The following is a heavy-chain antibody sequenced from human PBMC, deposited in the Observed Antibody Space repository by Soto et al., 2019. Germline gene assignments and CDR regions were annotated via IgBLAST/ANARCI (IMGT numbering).Heavy chain of an antibody. D-gene: IGHD3-9*01. V-gene: IGHV2-5*01. Sequence: QITLKESGPTLVKPTQTLTLTCTFSGFSLSTSGVGVGWIRQPPGKALEWLALIYWNDDKRYSPSLKSKLTIPNGRSKKQVGLTMNNKDPVDTATLYCARANGGYFDWLFDYWGQGTLVTVSS. J-gene: IGHJ4*02. CDR3: ARANGGYFDWLFDY. CDR2: IYWNDDK. CDR1: GFSLSTSGVG.